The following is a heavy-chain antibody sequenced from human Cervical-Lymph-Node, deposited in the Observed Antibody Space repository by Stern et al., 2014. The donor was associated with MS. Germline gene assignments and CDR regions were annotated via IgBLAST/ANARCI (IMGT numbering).Heavy chain of an antibody. CDR2: IYPGDSNT. D-gene: IGHD6-13*01. CDR3: ARQWGSTSVPGYFHH. Sequence: EVQLVESGAEVIKPGESLKISCKASGYTFNNYWIAWVRQMPGKGLEWMGIIYPGDSNTKYNPSLQGQVTISADRSITTAYLQWGSLKASGSAMYYCARQWGSTSVPGYFHHWGQGTLVAVSS. J-gene: IGHJ1*01. V-gene: IGHV5-51*01. CDR1: GYTFNNYW.